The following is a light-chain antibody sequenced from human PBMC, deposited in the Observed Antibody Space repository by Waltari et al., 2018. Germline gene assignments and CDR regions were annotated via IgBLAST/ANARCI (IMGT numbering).Light chain of an antibody. CDR3: QHYNNYSPWT. CDR1: QNINSW. CDR2: KAS. V-gene: IGKV1-5*03. J-gene: IGKJ1*01. Sequence: DLQMTQSPSTLSASVGDRVTITCRTSQNINSWLAWYQQKPGKAPKLLIYKASSLESGVPSRFSGSGSGTEFTLTITSLQPDDFATYFCQHYNNYSPWTFGQGTKVEVK.